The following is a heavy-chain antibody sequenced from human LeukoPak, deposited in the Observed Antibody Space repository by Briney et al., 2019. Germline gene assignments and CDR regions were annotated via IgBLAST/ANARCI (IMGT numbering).Heavy chain of an antibody. Sequence: PSETLSLTCTVSGGSITSDVHYWNWIRQSAEKRLEWIGRVHTTGSLDYNPSLKSRVTISIDTSSNHFSLMMDSVTTTDTAVYYCARGTKSPRTTVLTSFWYFDLWGRGTLVTVSS. CDR1: GGSITSDVHY. CDR2: VHTTGSL. V-gene: IGHV4-61*02. CDR3: ARGTKSPRTTVLTSFWYFDL. D-gene: IGHD4-17*01. J-gene: IGHJ2*01.